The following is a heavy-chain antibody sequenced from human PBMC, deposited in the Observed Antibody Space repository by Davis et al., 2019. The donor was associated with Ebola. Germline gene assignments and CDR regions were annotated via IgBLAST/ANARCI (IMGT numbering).Heavy chain of an antibody. V-gene: IGHV4-34*01. CDR1: GGSISNYY. Sequence: SETLSLTCSVSGGSISNYYWSWIRQAPGKGLEWIGEIDHSGSTNYNPSLKSRLTISVDTSKNQFSLKVSSVTAADTAVYYCARGALIAAAGTGKDFDYWGQGTLVTVSS. CDR2: IDHSGST. D-gene: IGHD6-13*01. J-gene: IGHJ4*02. CDR3: ARGALIAAAGTGKDFDY.